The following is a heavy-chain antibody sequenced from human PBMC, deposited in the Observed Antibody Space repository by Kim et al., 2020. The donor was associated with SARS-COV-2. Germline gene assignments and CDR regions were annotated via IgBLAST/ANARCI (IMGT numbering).Heavy chain of an antibody. D-gene: IGHD4-17*01. V-gene: IGHV3-30*18. CDR2: ISYDGSNK. CDR3: AKEEHYGDYLGGAFDI. Sequence: GGSLRLSCAASGFTFSSYGMHWVRQAPGKGLEWVAVISYDGSNKYYADSVKGRFTISRDNSKNTLYLQMNSLRAEDTAVYYCAKEEHYGDYLGGAFDIWGQGTMVTVSS. J-gene: IGHJ3*02. CDR1: GFTFSSYG.